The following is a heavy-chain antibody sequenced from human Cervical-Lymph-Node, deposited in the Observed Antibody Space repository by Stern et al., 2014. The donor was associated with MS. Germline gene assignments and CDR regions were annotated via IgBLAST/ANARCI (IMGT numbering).Heavy chain of an antibody. V-gene: IGHV3-21*01. CDR1: GFTFRSFG. CDR2: IRSSSSFI. CDR3: ARVNEGFWYFDL. J-gene: IGHJ2*01. Sequence: VQLVESGGGLVKPGGSLRLSCAASGFTFRSFGINWVRQAPGKGLEWVSSIRSSSSFIYYADSVKGRFTISRDNAKNSLYLQMNSLRAEDTAVYYCARVNEGFWYFDLWGRGTLVTVSS.